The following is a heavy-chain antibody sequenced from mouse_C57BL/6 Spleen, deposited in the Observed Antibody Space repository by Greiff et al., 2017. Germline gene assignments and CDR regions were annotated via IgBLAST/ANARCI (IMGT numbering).Heavy chain of an antibody. Sequence: VQLQQSGAELVRPGASVTLSCKASGYTFTDYEMHWVKQTPVHGLEWIGAIDPETGGTAYNQKFKGKAILTADKSSSTAYMELRSLTSEDSAGYYCTSTRQAELGREWYFDVWGTGTTVTVSS. CDR2: IDPETGGT. CDR1: GYTFTDYE. V-gene: IGHV1-15*01. D-gene: IGHD4-1*01. CDR3: TSTRQAELGREWYFDV. J-gene: IGHJ1*03.